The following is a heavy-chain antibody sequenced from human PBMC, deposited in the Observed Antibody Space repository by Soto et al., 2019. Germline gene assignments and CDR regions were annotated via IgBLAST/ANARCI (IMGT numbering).Heavy chain of an antibody. D-gene: IGHD4-17*01. V-gene: IGHV3-48*02. CDR2: ISSSSSTI. Sequence: PGGSLRLSCVASGFTFSSYSMSWVRQAPGKGLEWVSYISSSSSTIYYADSVKGRFTISRDNAKNSLYLQMNSLRDEDTAVYYCARDGSYGDYDPYFDYWGQGTLVTVSS. CDR1: GFTFSSYS. J-gene: IGHJ4*02. CDR3: ARDGSYGDYDPYFDY.